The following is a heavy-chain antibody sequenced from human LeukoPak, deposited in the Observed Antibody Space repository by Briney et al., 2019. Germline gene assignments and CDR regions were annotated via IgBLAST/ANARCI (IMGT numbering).Heavy chain of an antibody. CDR1: GFTFSSYA. V-gene: IGHV3-23*01. J-gene: IGHJ4*02. Sequence: PGGSLRLSCAASGFTFSSYAMSWVRQAPGKGLEWVSAISGSGGSTYYADSVKGRFTISRDNSKNTLHLQMNSLRAEDTAVYYCAKDETPNTGVVIISYFDYWGQGTLVTVSS. CDR3: AKDETPNTGVVIISYFDY. D-gene: IGHD3-3*01. CDR2: ISGSGGST.